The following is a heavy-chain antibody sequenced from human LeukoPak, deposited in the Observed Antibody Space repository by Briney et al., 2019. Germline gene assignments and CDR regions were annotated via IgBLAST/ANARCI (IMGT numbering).Heavy chain of an antibody. CDR3: AGLVSGVGNWFDP. V-gene: IGHV5-51*01. D-gene: IGHD1-26*01. J-gene: IGHJ5*02. Sequence: GESRKISCKGSGYSFTSYWIVWVRQMPGKGLEWMGTIYPGDSDTRYSPSFQGQVTLSADKSISTAYLQWSSLKASDTAMYYCAGLVSGVGNWFDPWGQGTLVTVSS. CDR1: GYSFTSYW. CDR2: IYPGDSDT.